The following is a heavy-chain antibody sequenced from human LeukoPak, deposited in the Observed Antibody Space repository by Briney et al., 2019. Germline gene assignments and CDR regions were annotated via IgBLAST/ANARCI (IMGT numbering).Heavy chain of an antibody. V-gene: IGHV3-20*03. D-gene: IGHD1-26*01. CDR2: INWNGDNT. Sequence: WVRQAPGKGLEWVSGINWNGDNTRYADAVKGRFSISRDNANDSLFLRMNNLRAEDTAFYYCTRGMGYSNPYYFDYWGQGTLLTVSS. J-gene: IGHJ4*02. CDR3: TRGMGYSNPYYFDY.